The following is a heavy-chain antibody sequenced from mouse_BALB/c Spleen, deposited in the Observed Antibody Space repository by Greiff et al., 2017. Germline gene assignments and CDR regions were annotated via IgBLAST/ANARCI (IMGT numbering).Heavy chain of an antibody. CDR3: ARHEGGFAY. CDR1: GFTFSSYG. V-gene: IGHV5-6*01. J-gene: IGHJ3*01. CDR2: ISSGGSYT. Sequence: EVNLVESGGDLVKPGGSLKLSCAASGFTFSSYGMSWVRQTPDKRLEWVATISSGGSYTYYPDSVKGRFTISRDNAKNTLYLQMSSLKSEDTAMYYCARHEGGFAYWGQGTLVTVSA.